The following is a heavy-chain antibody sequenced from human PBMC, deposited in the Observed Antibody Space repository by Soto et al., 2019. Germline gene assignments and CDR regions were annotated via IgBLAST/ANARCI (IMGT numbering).Heavy chain of an antibody. Sequence: GGSLRLSCAASGFTFNNYWMSWVRQAPGKGLEWVANIKEDGSEKYYVDSVKGRFTISRDNSKNTLYLQMNSLRAEDTAVYYCAGGYSYDAPDYWGQGTLVTVSS. J-gene: IGHJ4*02. V-gene: IGHV3-7*01. CDR3: AGGYSYDAPDY. CDR2: IKEDGSEK. D-gene: IGHD5-18*01. CDR1: GFTFNNYW.